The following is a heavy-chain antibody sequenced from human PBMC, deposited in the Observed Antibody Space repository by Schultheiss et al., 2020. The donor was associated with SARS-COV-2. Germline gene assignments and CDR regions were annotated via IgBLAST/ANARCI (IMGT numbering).Heavy chain of an antibody. CDR1: GFTFSSYD. V-gene: IGHV3-13*04. D-gene: IGHD3-3*01. CDR3: AREYYDFWSGYRENFYYYYYYMDV. J-gene: IGHJ6*03. Sequence: GGSLRLSCAASGFTFSSYDMHWVRQATGKGLEWVSAIGTAGDTYYQGSVKGRFTISRDNSKNTLYLQMNSLRAEDTAVYYCAREYYDFWSGYRENFYYYYYYMDVWGKGTTVTVSS. CDR2: IGTAGDT.